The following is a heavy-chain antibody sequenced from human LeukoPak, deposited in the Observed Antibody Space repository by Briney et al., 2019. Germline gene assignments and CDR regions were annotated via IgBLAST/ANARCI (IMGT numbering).Heavy chain of an antibody. CDR3: ARAILTGSYYYGMDV. J-gene: IGHJ6*02. V-gene: IGHV4-34*01. CDR1: GGSFSGYY. D-gene: IGHD3-9*01. CDR2: INHSGST. Sequence: SETLSLTCAVYGGSFSGYYWSWIRQPPGKGLEWIGEINHSGSTNYNPSLKSRVTISVDTSKNQFSLKLSSVTAADTAVYYCARAILTGSYYYGMDVWGQGTTVTVSS.